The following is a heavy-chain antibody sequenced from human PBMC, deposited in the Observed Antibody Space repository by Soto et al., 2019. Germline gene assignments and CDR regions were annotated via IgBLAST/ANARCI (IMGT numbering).Heavy chain of an antibody. Sequence: SETLSLTCTVSGGSITSGGYSWTWIRQSPGKGLEWIGYTYQSESAYYNPSLKSPVTKSVDTSKNQFTLNLTSVTAADTAVYYCARDYYGMDVWGQGTTVTVSS. V-gene: IGHV4-30-2*06. CDR2: TYQSESA. CDR1: GGSITSGGYS. CDR3: ARDYYGMDV. J-gene: IGHJ6*02.